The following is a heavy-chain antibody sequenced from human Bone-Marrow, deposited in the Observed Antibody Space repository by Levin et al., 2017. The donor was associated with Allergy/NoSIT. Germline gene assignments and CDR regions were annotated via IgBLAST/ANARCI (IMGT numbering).Heavy chain of an antibody. CDR1: GFTFSDYA. CDR2: ISYDGSNK. Sequence: GGSLRLSCTASGFTFSDYAIHWVRQAPGKGLEWVAVISYDGSNKYFADSVKGRFTISRDNSRNTLYLQMNSLGAEDTAVYFCARGHWSNAGVPVTGTGWFDPWGQGTLVTVSS. V-gene: IGHV3-30-3*01. CDR3: ARGHWSNAGVPVTGTGWFDP. D-gene: IGHD6-19*01. J-gene: IGHJ5*02.